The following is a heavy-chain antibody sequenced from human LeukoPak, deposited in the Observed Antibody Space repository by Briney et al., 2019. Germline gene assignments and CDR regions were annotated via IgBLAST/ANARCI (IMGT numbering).Heavy chain of an antibody. CDR3: ARDGASGRGYYYYYGMDV. V-gene: IGHV3-53*01. CDR2: MHSTGST. J-gene: IGHJ6*02. D-gene: IGHD1-26*01. Sequence: GGSLRLSCAASGFTVNTNYMSWVRQAPGKGLEWVSIMHSTGSTYYADSVKGQFTFSRDDSNNTLYLQMNSLRAEDTAVYYCARDGASGRGYYYYYGMDVWGPGTTVTVSS. CDR1: GFTVNTNY.